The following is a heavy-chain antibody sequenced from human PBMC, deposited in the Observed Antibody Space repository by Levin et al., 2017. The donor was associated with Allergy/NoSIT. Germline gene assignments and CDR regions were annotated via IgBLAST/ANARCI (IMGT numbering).Heavy chain of an antibody. CDR2: INHSGST. Sequence: SETLSLTCAVYGGSFSGYYWSWIRQPPGKGLEWIGEINHSGSTNYNPSLKSRVTISVDTSKNQFSLKLSSVTAADTAVYYCARGLNSPRGEVRGVMGYFDLWGRGTLVTVSS. CDR3: ARGLNSPRGEVRGVMGYFDL. V-gene: IGHV4-34*01. J-gene: IGHJ2*01. D-gene: IGHD3-10*01. CDR1: GGSFSGYY.